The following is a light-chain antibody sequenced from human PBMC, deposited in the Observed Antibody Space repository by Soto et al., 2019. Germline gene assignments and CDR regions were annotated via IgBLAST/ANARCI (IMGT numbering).Light chain of an antibody. V-gene: IGKV3-20*01. CDR1: QSLTSSY. J-gene: IGKJ1*01. CDR3: QHYGYSLWT. Sequence: EIVLTQSPGTLSLSPGETATLSCRASQSLTSSYLAWYQQRPGQAPSLLIYGVSSRATGIPDRFSGSGSGTDFTLTITRLEPEDFAVYYCQHYGYSLWTCGQGTKGDIK. CDR2: GVS.